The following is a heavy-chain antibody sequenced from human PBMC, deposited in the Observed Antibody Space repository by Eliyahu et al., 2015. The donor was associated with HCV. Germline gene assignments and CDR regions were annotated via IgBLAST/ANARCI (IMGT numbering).Heavy chain of an antibody. Sequence: EVQLLESGGGLVQPGGSLRLSCVDXGFTLRXYAMNWVRQAPGKGLEWVSSISGSGDTTYYADSVKGRFTISRDNSKKTLYLQMNSLRVEDRAVYYCAKGRVWGSGWYSWFDPWGQGTLVTVSS. V-gene: IGHV3-23*01. D-gene: IGHD6-13*01. CDR1: GFTLRXYA. J-gene: IGHJ5*02. CDR3: AKGRVWGSGWYSWFDP. CDR2: ISGSGDTT.